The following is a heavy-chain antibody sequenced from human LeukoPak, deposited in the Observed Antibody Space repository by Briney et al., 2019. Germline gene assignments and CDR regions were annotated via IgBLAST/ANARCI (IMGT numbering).Heavy chain of an antibody. Sequence: ASVKVSCKASGYTFTSYDIDWVRQATGQGREWMGWMNPNSGNTGYAQKFQGRVTMTRNTSISIAYMELSSLRSEDTAVYYCARTLYDFWSGYLFSQADYYYMDVWGKGTTVTVSS. V-gene: IGHV1-8*01. CDR2: MNPNSGNT. CDR3: ARTLYDFWSGYLFSQADYYYMDV. D-gene: IGHD3-3*01. CDR1: GYTFTSYD. J-gene: IGHJ6*03.